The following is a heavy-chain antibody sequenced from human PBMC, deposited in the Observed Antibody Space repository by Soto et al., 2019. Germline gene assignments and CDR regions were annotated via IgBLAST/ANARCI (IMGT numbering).Heavy chain of an antibody. CDR3: ARASDSSGYPDY. D-gene: IGHD3-22*01. V-gene: IGHV1-69*02. Sequence: ASVKVSCKASGGTFSSYTISWVRQAPGQGLEWMGRIIPILGIANYAQKFQGRVTITADKSTSTAYMELSSLRSEDTAVYYCARASDSSGYPDYWGQGTPVTVSS. J-gene: IGHJ4*02. CDR2: IIPILGIA. CDR1: GGTFSSYT.